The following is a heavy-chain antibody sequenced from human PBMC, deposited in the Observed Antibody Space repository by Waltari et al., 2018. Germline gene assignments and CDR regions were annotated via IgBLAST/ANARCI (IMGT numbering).Heavy chain of an antibody. V-gene: IGHV4-34*01. CDR2: SNQSGST. CDR1: GWSFSGYY. CDR3: AGRRSSSALFYSYYYMDV. J-gene: IGHJ6*03. D-gene: IGHD6-6*01. Sequence: QVQLQQWGAGLLKPSETLSLTCAVYGWSFSGYYWSWIRQPPGKGREWMGESNQSGSTNENPALKSRVTISLDTSKNQFSLKLSSGTAADTAVYYCAGRRSSSALFYSYYYMDVWGKGTTVTISS.